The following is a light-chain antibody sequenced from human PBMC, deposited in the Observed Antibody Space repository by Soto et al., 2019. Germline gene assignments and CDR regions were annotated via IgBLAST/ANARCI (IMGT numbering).Light chain of an antibody. CDR2: DAS. CDR1: ESISGW. V-gene: IGKV1-5*01. Sequence: DIQMTQSPYTLSASVGDRVTITCRATESISGWLAWYQQKPGKAPKLLIFDASSLESGVPSRFSGSGSGTEFILTISNLQPDDLATYYCQQYNSYPWTFGPGTKVDIK. CDR3: QQYNSYPWT. J-gene: IGKJ1*01.